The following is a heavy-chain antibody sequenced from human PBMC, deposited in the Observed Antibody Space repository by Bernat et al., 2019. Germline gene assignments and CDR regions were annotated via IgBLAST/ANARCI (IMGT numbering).Heavy chain of an antibody. Sequence: QVQLVESGGGVVQPGRSLRLSCAASGFTFSSYGMHWVRQAPGKGLEWVAVISYDGSNKYYADSVKGRFTISRDNSKNTLYLQMNSLRAEDTAVYYCAKKALREEGGGMDVWGQGTTVTVSS. J-gene: IGHJ6*02. CDR1: GFTFSSYG. CDR2: ISYDGSNK. CDR3: AKKALREEGGGMDV. D-gene: IGHD3-16*01. V-gene: IGHV3-30*18.